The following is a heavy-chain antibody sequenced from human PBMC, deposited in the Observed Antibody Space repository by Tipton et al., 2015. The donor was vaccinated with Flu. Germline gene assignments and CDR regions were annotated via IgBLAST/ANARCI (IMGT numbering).Heavy chain of an antibody. CDR3: ATEYRGGGNRYYFDY. V-gene: IGHV4-39*07. D-gene: IGHD4-23*01. CDR1: GGSISRSHYS. J-gene: IGHJ4*02. Sequence: TLSLTCTVSGGSISRSHYSWGWIRQPPGKGLEWIGNIYYSGTTYYNPSLKSRVTISVDTSKNQFSLKLSSVTAADTAVYYCATEYRGGGNRYYFDYWGQGTLVTVSS. CDR2: IYYSGTT.